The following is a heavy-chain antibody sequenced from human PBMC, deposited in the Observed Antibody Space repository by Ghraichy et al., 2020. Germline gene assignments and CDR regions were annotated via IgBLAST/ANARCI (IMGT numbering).Heavy chain of an antibody. D-gene: IGHD2/OR15-2a*01. CDR3: ATSRFYYDSTTFFH. CDR2: IKQDGTET. V-gene: IGHV3-7*01. CDR1: GLTFSSYW. Sequence: GESLNISCTSTGLTFSSYWMTWVRQAPGKGLEWVANIKQDGTETYYVDSVKGRFTISRDNAEKSLYLQMYSLRAEDTAVYYCATSRFYYDSTTFFHWGQGTLVTVSS. J-gene: IGHJ4*02.